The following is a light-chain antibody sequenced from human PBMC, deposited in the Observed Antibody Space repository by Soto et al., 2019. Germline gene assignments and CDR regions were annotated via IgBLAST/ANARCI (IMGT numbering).Light chain of an antibody. J-gene: IGKJ2*01. CDR3: QQSYSTPYT. CDR1: QSITTS. Sequence: DIQMTQYPSSRSASVGARVTITCRASQSITTSLNWYQQNAGKAPKLLIYAASSLQSGVPSRFSGSGSGTDFTLTISSLQPEDSATYYCQQSYSTPYTFGQGTKLDIK. CDR2: AAS. V-gene: IGKV1-39*01.